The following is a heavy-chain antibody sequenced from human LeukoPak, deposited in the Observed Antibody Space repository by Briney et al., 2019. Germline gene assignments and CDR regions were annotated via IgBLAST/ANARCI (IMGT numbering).Heavy chain of an antibody. D-gene: IGHD5-12*01. CDR2: MNPNSGNT. Sequence: ASVKVSCKASGYTLATYDINWVRQATGQGLEWMGWMNPNSGNTGYVQKFQGRVTMTRNTSINTAYMELSSLRSEDTAVYYCARGPSSGGYGNYYFDYWGQGTLVTVSS. CDR3: ARGPSSGGYGNYYFDY. V-gene: IGHV1-8*01. CDR1: GYTLATYD. J-gene: IGHJ4*02.